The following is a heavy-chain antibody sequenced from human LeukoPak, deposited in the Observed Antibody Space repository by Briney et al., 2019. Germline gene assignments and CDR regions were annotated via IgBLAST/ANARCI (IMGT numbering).Heavy chain of an antibody. CDR2: ISYDGSNK. V-gene: IGHV3-30*04. CDR1: GFTFSSYA. D-gene: IGHD3-10*01. Sequence: PGRSLRLSCAASGFTFSSYAMHWVRQAPGKGLEWVAVISYDGSNKYYADSVKGRFTISRDNSNNTLYLQMNSLRADDTAVYYCARDVAYYYGSGSYSIDYWGQGTLVTVSS. J-gene: IGHJ4*02. CDR3: ARDVAYYYGSGSYSIDY.